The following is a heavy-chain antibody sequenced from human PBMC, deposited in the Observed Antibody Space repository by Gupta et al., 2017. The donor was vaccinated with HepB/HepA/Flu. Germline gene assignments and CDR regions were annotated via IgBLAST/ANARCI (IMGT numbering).Heavy chain of an antibody. D-gene: IGHD3-3*01. CDR1: GFTFGSYG. CDR2: ISYDGSNK. CDR3: AKDPVLRFLVYYMDV. V-gene: IGHV3-30*18. Sequence: QVQLVESGGGVVQPGRSLRLPCAASGFTFGSYGMHWVRQAPGKGLEWVAVISYDGSNKYYADSVKGRFTIPRDNSKNTLYLQMNSLRAEDTAVYYCAKDPVLRFLVYYMDVWGKGTTVTVSS. J-gene: IGHJ6*03.